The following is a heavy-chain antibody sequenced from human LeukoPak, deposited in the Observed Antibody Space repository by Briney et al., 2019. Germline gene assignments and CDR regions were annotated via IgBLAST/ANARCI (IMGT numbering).Heavy chain of an antibody. V-gene: IGHV3-7*03. Sequence: PGGSLRLSCAASGLPFSSHWLNWVRQAPGKGLEWVANIKQDGSEKSYVDSVRGRFTISRDNSKNTLYLQMNSLRAEDTAVYYCAKDQGEYSFGSIDYWGQGTLVTVSS. D-gene: IGHD5-18*01. CDR1: GLPFSSHW. CDR2: IKQDGSEK. J-gene: IGHJ4*02. CDR3: AKDQGEYSFGSIDY.